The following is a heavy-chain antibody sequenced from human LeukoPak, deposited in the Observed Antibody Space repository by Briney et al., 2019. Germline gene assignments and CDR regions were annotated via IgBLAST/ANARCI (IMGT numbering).Heavy chain of an antibody. J-gene: IGHJ4*02. CDR2: IYHSGST. CDR3: ARSPPLRYFDY. Sequence: PSQTLSLTCAVSGGSISSGGYSWSWIRQPPGKGLEWIGYIYHSGSTYYNPSLKSRVTISVDRSKNQFSLKLSSVTAADTAVYYCARSPPLRYFDYWGQGTLVTVSS. D-gene: IGHD3-9*01. V-gene: IGHV4-30-2*01. CDR1: GGSISSGGYS.